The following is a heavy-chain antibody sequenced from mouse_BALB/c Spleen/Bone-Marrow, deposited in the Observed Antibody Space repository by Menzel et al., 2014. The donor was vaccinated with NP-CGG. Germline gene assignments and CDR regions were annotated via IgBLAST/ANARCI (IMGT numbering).Heavy chain of an antibody. CDR1: GFTFTDYY. V-gene: IGHV7-3*02. J-gene: IGHJ3*01. Sequence: EVNVVESGGGLVQPGGSLRLSCATSGFTFTDYYMSWVRQPPGKALEWLGFIRNKANGYTTEYSASVKGRFTISRDNSQSILYLQMNTLRAEDSATYYCARGRRCDLAWFTYWGQGALVTVSA. CDR3: ARGRRCDLAWFTY. CDR2: IRNKANGYTT.